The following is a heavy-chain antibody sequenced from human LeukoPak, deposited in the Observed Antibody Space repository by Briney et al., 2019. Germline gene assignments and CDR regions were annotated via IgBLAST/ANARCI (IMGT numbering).Heavy chain of an antibody. J-gene: IGHJ3*02. V-gene: IGHV4-61*08. CDR1: GGSISSGGYY. CDR3: ARRNDFDI. CDR2: IYSSGST. Sequence: SETLSLTCTVSGGSISSGGYYWSWIRQHPGKGLEWIGYIYSSGSTEYKPSLKSRATISADTSKNQFSLKLTSVTAADTAIYYCARRNDFDIWGQGTMVTVSS.